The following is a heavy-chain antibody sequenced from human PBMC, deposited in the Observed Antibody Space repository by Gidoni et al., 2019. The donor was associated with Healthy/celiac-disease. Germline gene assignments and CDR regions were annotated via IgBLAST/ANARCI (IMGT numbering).Heavy chain of an antibody. CDR3: ALRGDYYDSSGYYLDY. CDR1: GFSLSTSGVG. V-gene: IGHV2-5*02. Sequence: QITLKESGPTLVKPPQTLTLTCTFSGFSLSTSGVGVGWIRQPPGKALEWLALNYWDDDKRYSPTLKSRLTITKDTSKNQVVLKMTNIDPVDTATYYCALRGDYYDSSGYYLDYWGQGTLVTVSS. D-gene: IGHD3-22*01. CDR2: NYWDDDK. J-gene: IGHJ4*02.